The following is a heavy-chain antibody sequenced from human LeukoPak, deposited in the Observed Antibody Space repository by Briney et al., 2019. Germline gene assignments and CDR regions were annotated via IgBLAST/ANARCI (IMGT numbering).Heavy chain of an antibody. CDR2: IIPIFGTA. CDR1: GGTFSSYA. V-gene: IGHV1-69*13. Sequence: ASVKVSCKASGGTFSSYAISWVRQAPGQGLEWMGGIIPIFGTANYAQKFQGRVTITADESTSTAYMELSSLRSEDTAVYYCYRDFWGGSYYYYGMDVWGQGTTVTVSS. J-gene: IGHJ6*02. D-gene: IGHD3-3*01. CDR3: YRDFWGGSYYYYGMDV.